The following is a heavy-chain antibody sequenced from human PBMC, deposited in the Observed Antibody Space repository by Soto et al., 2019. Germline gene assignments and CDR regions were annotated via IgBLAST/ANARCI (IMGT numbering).Heavy chain of an antibody. D-gene: IGHD5-18*01. Sequence: ASVKVSCKTSGYPFTSFAINWVRQATGQGLEWMGWMNPKSGNTGSAQRFQGRVTLTWNTSISTAYMELSSLTSEDTAVYYCVRGKAERGYSFAGFDPGGQGTLVTLSS. J-gene: IGHJ5*02. CDR1: GYPFTSFA. V-gene: IGHV1-8*01. CDR2: MNPKSGNT. CDR3: VRGKAERGYSFAGFDP.